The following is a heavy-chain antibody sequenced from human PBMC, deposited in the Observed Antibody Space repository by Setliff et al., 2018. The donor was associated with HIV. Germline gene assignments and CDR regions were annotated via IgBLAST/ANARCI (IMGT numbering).Heavy chain of an antibody. Sequence: SVKVSCKASGGALSTYAINWVRQAPGQGLEWVGGIIPVFGTANYAQKFQGRVTITADESTSTAYMELSSLRSEDTAVYYCAREGVSLWFGELPSSYYMDVWGKGTTVTVSS. CDR1: GGALSTYA. V-gene: IGHV1-69*13. J-gene: IGHJ6*03. CDR3: AREGVSLWFGELPSSYYMDV. D-gene: IGHD3-10*01. CDR2: IIPVFGTA.